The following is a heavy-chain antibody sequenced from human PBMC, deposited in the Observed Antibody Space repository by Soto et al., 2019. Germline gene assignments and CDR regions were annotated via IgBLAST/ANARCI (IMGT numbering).Heavy chain of an antibody. CDR2: IKGDGSST. CDR1: GFTFSNYW. J-gene: IGHJ5*02. CDR3: VREILTVPGSIRWFDP. D-gene: IGHD6-19*01. Sequence: EVQLVESGGGVVQPVGSLRLSCVASGFTFSNYWMHWVGEVPGKGLMWVSRIKGDGSSTRYADSVEGRFTILRDNATTTRSLEITTLRAEETAVYSCVREILTVPGSIRWFDPWGQGTLVTVSS. V-gene: IGHV3-74*01.